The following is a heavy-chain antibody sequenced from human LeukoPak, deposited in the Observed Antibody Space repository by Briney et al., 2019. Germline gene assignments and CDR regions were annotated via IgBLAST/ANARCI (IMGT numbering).Heavy chain of an antibody. CDR2: ISAYNGNT. V-gene: IGHV1-18*04. Sequence: ASVKVSCKASGYTFTGYHMHWVRQAPGQGLEWMGWISAYNGNTNYAQKLQGRVTMTTDTSTSTAYMELRSLRSDDTAVYYCARDKQQLSALYDYWGQGTLVTVSS. D-gene: IGHD6-13*01. J-gene: IGHJ4*02. CDR1: GYTFTGYH. CDR3: ARDKQQLSALYDY.